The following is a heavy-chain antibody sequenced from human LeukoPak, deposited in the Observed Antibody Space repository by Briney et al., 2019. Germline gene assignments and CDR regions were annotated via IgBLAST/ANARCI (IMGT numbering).Heavy chain of an antibody. J-gene: IGHJ5*02. D-gene: IGHD6-19*01. V-gene: IGHV3-11*01. CDR1: GFAFSDYY. Sequence: GGSLRLSCAASGFAFSDYYMSWIRQAPGKGLEWVAYIGYSGSTIYYADSVQGRFTIFRDNAKNSLYLQMNSLRAEDTAVYYCARAGPTYSGGWYKWFDPWGKGTLVTVSS. CDR2: IGYSGSTI. CDR3: ARAGPTYSGGWYKWFDP.